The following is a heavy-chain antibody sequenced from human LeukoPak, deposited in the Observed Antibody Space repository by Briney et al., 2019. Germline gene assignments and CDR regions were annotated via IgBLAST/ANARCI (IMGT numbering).Heavy chain of an antibody. CDR2: MNPNSGNT. CDR1: GYTFTSYD. J-gene: IGHJ4*02. D-gene: IGHD5-24*01. CDR3: ARSDPRMATRRAASDY. V-gene: IGHV1-8*01. Sequence: GASVKVSCKASGYTFTSYDINWVRQATGQGLEWMGWMNPNSGNTGYAQKFQGRVTMTRNTSISTAYMELSSLGSEDTAVYYCARSDPRMATRRAASDYWGQGTLVTVSS.